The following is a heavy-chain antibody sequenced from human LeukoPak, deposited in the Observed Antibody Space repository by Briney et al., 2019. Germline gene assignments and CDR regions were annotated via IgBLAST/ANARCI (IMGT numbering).Heavy chain of an antibody. CDR3: ARQETATYYDFWSGYLGYFDY. V-gene: IGHV4-39*01. Sequence: SETLSLTCTVSGGSISSSSYYWGWIRQPPGKGLEWFGSTYYSGSTYYNPSLKSRVTISVDTSKNQFSLKLSPVTAADTAVYYCARQETATYYDFWSGYLGYFDYWGQGTLVTVSS. CDR1: GGSISSSSYY. D-gene: IGHD3-3*01. CDR2: TYYSGST. J-gene: IGHJ4*02.